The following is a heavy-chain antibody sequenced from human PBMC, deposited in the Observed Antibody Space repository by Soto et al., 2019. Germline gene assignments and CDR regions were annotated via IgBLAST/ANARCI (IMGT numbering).Heavy chain of an antibody. CDR3: ARDRQLWLMAYGMDV. V-gene: IGHV3-33*01. D-gene: IGHD5-18*01. CDR2: IWYDGSNK. CDR1: GFTFSSYG. Sequence: QVQLVESGGGVVQPGRSLRLSCAASGFTFSSYGMHWVRQAAGKGLEWVAVIWYDGSNKYYADSVKGRFTISRDNSKNTLYLQMNSLRAEDTAVYYCARDRQLWLMAYGMDVWGQGTTVTVSS. J-gene: IGHJ6*02.